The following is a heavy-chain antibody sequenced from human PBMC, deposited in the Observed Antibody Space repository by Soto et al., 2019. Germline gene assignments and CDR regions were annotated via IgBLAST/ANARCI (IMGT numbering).Heavy chain of an antibody. J-gene: IGHJ6*02. D-gene: IGHD6-19*01. CDR3: PSHITVAAPYYYYGMDV. CDR2: ISSSSSTI. V-gene: IGHV3-48*02. CDR1: GFPFSSYR. Sequence: TXGSLRLSCAASGFPFSSYRVNWVGQAPGKGLEWVSYISSSSSTIYYADSVKGRFTISRDNAKNSLYLQMNSLRDEDTAVYYCPSHITVAAPYYYYGMDVCGQGTTVTVSS.